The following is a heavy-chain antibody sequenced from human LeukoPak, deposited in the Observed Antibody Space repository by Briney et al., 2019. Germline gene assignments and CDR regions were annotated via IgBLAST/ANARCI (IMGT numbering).Heavy chain of an antibody. V-gene: IGHV4-34*01. CDR3: ARVIRFAVYFDY. Sequence: SETLSLTCAVYGGSFSGYYWSWIRQPPGKGLEWIGEINHSGSTNYNPSLKSRVTISVDTSKNQFSLKLSSVTAADTAVYYCARVIRFAVYFDYWGQGTLVTVSS. CDR2: INHSGST. D-gene: IGHD3-3*01. J-gene: IGHJ4*02. CDR1: GGSFSGYY.